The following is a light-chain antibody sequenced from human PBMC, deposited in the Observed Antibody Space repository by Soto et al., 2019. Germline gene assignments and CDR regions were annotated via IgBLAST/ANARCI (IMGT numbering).Light chain of an antibody. J-gene: IGKJ2*02. V-gene: IGKV3-15*01. CDR3: QQYYNWPGT. CDR2: GAS. CDR1: QSVSSN. Sequence: EIVMTQSPATLSVSPGERATLSCRASQSVSSNLAWYQQKPGQAPRLLIYGASTRATGIPARFSGSGSGTDFTLTISSLQSEDFAVYYCQQYYNWPGTFGQGTKLEIK.